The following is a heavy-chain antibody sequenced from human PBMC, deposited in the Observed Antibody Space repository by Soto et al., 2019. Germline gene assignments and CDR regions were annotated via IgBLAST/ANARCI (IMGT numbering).Heavy chain of an antibody. Sequence: QVQLVESGGGVVQPGRSLRLSCAASGFTFSSYGMHWVRQAPGKGLEWVAVISYDGSNKYYADSVKGRFTISRDNSKNTLYLQMNSLRAEDTAVYYWAKGVGGFDYWGQGTLVTVSS. CDR1: GFTFSSYG. V-gene: IGHV3-30*18. J-gene: IGHJ4*02. CDR3: AKGVGGFDY. CDR2: ISYDGSNK. D-gene: IGHD3-16*01.